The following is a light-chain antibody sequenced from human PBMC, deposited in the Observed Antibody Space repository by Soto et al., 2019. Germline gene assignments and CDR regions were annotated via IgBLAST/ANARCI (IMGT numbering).Light chain of an antibody. Sequence: EVVLTQSPATLSVSPGERATLSCRASQSVSSNLAWYQQKPGQAPRLLIYGASTRATGIPARFSGSGSGTDFTLAINRLEPDDFAVYYCQQRNDWPITFGQGTRLEIK. CDR1: QSVSSN. J-gene: IGKJ5*01. CDR3: QQRNDWPIT. V-gene: IGKV3-11*01. CDR2: GAS.